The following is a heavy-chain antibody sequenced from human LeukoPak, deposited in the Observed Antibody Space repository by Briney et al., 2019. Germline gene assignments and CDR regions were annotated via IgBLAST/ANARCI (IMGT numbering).Heavy chain of an antibody. D-gene: IGHD3-10*01. V-gene: IGHV3-48*01. CDR3: ARAEVVRGAILVDY. CDR2: ISSSSSTI. J-gene: IGHJ4*02. CDR1: GFTFSSYS. Sequence: GGSLRLSCAASGFTFSSYSMNWVRQAPGKGLEWVSYISSSSSTIYYADSVKGRFTISRDNAKNSLYLQMNSLRAEDTAVYYCARAEVVRGAILVDYWGQGTLVTVSS.